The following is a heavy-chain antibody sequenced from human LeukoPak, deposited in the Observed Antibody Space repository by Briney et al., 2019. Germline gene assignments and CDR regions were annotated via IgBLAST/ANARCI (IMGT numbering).Heavy chain of an antibody. Sequence: GGSLRLSCAASGFTFSMYWMSWVRQAPGKGLEWVANIKQDGSEKYYVDSVKGRFTISRDNAKNSLYLQMNSLTADDTALYYCAKDAFSYNGVYDALDIWGQGTMVTVSS. D-gene: IGHD3-3*01. CDR1: GFTFSMYW. CDR2: IKQDGSEK. CDR3: AKDAFSYNGVYDALDI. V-gene: IGHV3-7*03. J-gene: IGHJ3*02.